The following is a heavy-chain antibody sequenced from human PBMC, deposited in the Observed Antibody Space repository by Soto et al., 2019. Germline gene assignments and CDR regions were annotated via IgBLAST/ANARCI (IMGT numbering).Heavy chain of an antibody. V-gene: IGHV1-18*01. J-gene: IGHJ6*03. Sequence: QVPLVQSGAEVKQPGASVKVSCKASGYTFTNYGFTWVRQAPGQGLEWLGWISTYNGNTKYAQKVQGRLTMTTDTSTSTADMELTSLTSDDTALSYCARTTMTASYYSMDVWGKGSTVTVSS. CDR1: GYTFTNYG. D-gene: IGHD4-17*01. CDR2: ISTYNGNT. CDR3: ARTTMTASYYSMDV.